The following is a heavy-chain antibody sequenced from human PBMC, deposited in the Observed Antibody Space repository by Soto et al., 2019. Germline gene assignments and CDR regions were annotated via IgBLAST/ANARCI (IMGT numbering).Heavy chain of an antibody. CDR1: GFTFSSYW. V-gene: IGHV3-74*01. CDR3: ASAILSSGWFDY. D-gene: IGHD6-19*01. Sequence: GGSLRLSCAASGFTFSSYWMHWVRQAPGKVLVWVSRINSDESSTNYADSVKGRFTISRDNAKNTLYLQMDSLRAEDTAVYYCASAILSSGWFDYWGQVTLVTVSS. J-gene: IGHJ4*02. CDR2: INSDESST.